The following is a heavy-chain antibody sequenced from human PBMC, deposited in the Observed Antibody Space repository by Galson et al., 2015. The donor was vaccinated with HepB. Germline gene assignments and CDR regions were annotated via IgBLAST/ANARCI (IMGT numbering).Heavy chain of an antibody. J-gene: IGHJ4*02. Sequence: QSGAEVKKPGESLRISCAGSSYPFNSHWISWVRQVPGKGLEWMGRIDPSDSSTKYSPSFQGHVTVSADTSISTAFLQWGSLKASDSAMYYCARHKRCTTTTCYGWDWGQGTLVTVSS. CDR2: IDPSDSST. CDR3: ARHKRCTTTTCYGWD. D-gene: IGHD2-2*01. CDR1: SYPFNSHW. V-gene: IGHV5-10-1*01.